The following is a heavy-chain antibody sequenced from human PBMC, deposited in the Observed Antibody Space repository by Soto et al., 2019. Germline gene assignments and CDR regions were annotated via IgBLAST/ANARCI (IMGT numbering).Heavy chain of an antibody. CDR2: INPNSGGT. CDR3: ARDTYSRLSYSFDY. CDR1: GYTFTGYY. D-gene: IGHD6-13*01. V-gene: IGHV1-2*04. Sequence: GASVKITCKASGYTFTGYYMHWVRRAPGQGLEWMGWINPNSGGTNYAQKFQGWVTMTRDTSISTAYMELSRLRSDDTAVYYCARDTYSRLSYSFDYWGQGTLVTVSS. J-gene: IGHJ4*02.